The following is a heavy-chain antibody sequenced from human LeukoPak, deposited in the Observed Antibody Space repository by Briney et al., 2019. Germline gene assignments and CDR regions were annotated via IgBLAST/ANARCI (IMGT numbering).Heavy chain of an antibody. V-gene: IGHV3-7*01. CDR1: GLTFRSFW. CDR3: ARGFGVAII. CDR2: INEDGSEE. D-gene: IGHD3-3*01. Sequence: GGSLRLSCVASGLTFRSFWMTWARQAPGKGLEWVANINEDGSEENYVDSVKGRFTISRDNAKNSLYLQMNSLRAEDTAVYYCARGFGVAIIWGQGTLVTVSS. J-gene: IGHJ4*02.